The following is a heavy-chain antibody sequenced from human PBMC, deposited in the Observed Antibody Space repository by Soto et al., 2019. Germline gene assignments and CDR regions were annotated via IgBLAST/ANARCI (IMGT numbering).Heavy chain of an antibody. CDR1: GGTFSSYA. CDR3: ARVYSSSPTKSKPEYYFDY. CDR2: IIPIFGTA. J-gene: IGHJ4*02. Sequence: ASVKVSCKASGGTFSSYAISWVRQAPGQGLEWMGGIIPIFGTANYAQKFQGRVTITADESTSTAYMELSSLRSEDTAVYYCARVYSSSPTKSKPEYYFDYWGQGTLVTVSS. D-gene: IGHD6-6*01. V-gene: IGHV1-69*13.